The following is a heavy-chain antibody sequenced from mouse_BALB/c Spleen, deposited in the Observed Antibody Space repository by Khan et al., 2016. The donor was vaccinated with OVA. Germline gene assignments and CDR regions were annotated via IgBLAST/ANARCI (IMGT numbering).Heavy chain of an antibody. CDR1: GYSITSDYA. CDR2: ISYGGST. Sequence: EVQLQESGPGLVKPSQSLSLTCTVTGYSITSDYAWDWIRQFPGNKLEWMGYISYGGSTSYNPSLKSRISITRDTSKNQFFLQLNSVTTKDTATNYCARKNYYGYAMDYWGQGTSVTVSS. J-gene: IGHJ4*01. CDR3: ARKNYYGYAMDY. V-gene: IGHV3-2*02. D-gene: IGHD1-1*01.